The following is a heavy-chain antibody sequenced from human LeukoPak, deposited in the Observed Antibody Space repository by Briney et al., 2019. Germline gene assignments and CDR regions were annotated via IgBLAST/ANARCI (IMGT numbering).Heavy chain of an antibody. V-gene: IGHV5-51*01. Sequence: GESLKISCKGSGYSFTSYWIGWVRQMPGKGLEWMGIIYPGDSDTRYSPSFQGQVTISPVRSISTAYLQWSSLKASDTAMYSCARHNVATNFDYWGQGTLVTVSS. CDR1: GYSFTSYW. D-gene: IGHD5-12*01. J-gene: IGHJ4*02. CDR3: ARHNVATNFDY. CDR2: IYPGDSDT.